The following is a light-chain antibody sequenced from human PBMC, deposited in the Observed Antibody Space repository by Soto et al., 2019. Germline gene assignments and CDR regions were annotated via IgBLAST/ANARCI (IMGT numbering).Light chain of an antibody. V-gene: IGKV2-28*01. Sequence: DIVMTQSPLSLPVTPGEPASISCRSSQSLLYSTGNNHLDWYLQKPGQPPQLLIYWGSNRASGVPDRFSGSGLGTDFTLKISRVEADDVGVYYCMQGRQLPATFGQGTRLDIK. CDR3: MQGRQLPAT. J-gene: IGKJ5*01. CDR2: WGS. CDR1: QSLLYSTGNNH.